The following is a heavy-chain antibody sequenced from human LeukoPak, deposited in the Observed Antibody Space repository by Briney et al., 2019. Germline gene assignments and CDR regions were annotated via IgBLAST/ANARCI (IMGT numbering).Heavy chain of an antibody. Sequence: ASVKVSCKASGYTFTDYYMHWVRQAPGQGLEWMGWINPHSGGTDHAQKFQGRVTMTRDTSISTAYMELSRLRSDDTAVYYCARGPEKSLRYYFHYWGQGTLVTVSS. J-gene: IGHJ4*02. V-gene: IGHV1-2*02. CDR2: INPHSGGT. CDR3: ARGPEKSLRYYFHY. CDR1: GYTFTDYY.